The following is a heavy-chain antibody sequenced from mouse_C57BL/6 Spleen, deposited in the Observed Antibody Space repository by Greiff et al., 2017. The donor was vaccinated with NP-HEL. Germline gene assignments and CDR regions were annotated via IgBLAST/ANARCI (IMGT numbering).Heavy chain of an antibody. CDR1: GFTFSSYA. V-gene: IGHV5-4*01. CDR3: ERQELRRAWFAY. D-gene: IGHD1-1*01. Sequence: VQLKESGGGLVKPGGSLKLSCAASGFTFSSYAMSWVRQTPEKRLEWVATISAGGSYTYYPDNVKGRFTISRDNAKNNLYLQMSHLKSEDTAMYYCERQELRRAWFAYWGQGTLVTVSA. J-gene: IGHJ3*01. CDR2: ISAGGSYT.